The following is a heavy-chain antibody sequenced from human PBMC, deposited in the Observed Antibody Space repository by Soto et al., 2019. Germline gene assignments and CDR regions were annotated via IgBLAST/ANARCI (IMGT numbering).Heavy chain of an antibody. CDR1: GFTFSNYG. CDR3: ATDRWDFQLFYYGLDV. Sequence: HPGGSLRLSCAASGFTFSNYGMHWVRQAPGKGLEWVAIIWYDGSNDYYVDSVKGRFTISRDNSKNTLSPQMNSLRAEDTAVYYCATDRWDFQLFYYGLDVWGQGTTVTVSS. D-gene: IGHD1-26*01. J-gene: IGHJ6*02. V-gene: IGHV3-33*03. CDR2: IWYDGSND.